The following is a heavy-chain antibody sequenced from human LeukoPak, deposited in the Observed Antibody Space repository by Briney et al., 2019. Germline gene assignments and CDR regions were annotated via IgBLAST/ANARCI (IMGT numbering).Heavy chain of an antibody. CDR2: IKSKTDGGTT. Sequence: PGGSLRLSCAASGFTFSNAWMSWVRQAPGKGLEWVGRIKSKTDGGTTDYAAPVKGRFTISRDDSKNTLYLQMNSLKTEDTAVYYCTTPYYYDSSGYYDILAFDIWGQGTMVTVSS. CDR1: GFTFSNAW. CDR3: TTPYYYDSSGYYDILAFDI. J-gene: IGHJ3*02. D-gene: IGHD3-22*01. V-gene: IGHV3-15*01.